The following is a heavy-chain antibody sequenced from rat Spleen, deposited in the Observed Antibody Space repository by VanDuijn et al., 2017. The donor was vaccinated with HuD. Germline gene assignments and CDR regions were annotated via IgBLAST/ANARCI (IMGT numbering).Heavy chain of an antibody. D-gene: IGHD1-12*01. CDR1: GFSLTSYH. J-gene: IGHJ2*01. V-gene: IGHV2-6*01. CDR3: ARSRSRNYDVLFDY. CDR2: ISSGGST. Sequence: QVQLKESGPGLVQPSQTLSLTCTVSGFSLTSYHVSWVRQTPGKGLEWIAAISSGGSTYYNSALKSRLSISRDTSKSQVFLKINSLQTEDTATYYCARSRSRNYDVLFDYWGQGVMVTVSS.